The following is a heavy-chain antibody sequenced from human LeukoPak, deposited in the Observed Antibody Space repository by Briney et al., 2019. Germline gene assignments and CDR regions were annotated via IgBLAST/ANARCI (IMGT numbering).Heavy chain of an antibody. CDR2: ISGSGGST. D-gene: IGHD3-22*01. Sequence: GGSLRLSCAASGFTFSSYAMSWVRQAPGKGLEWVSAISGSGGSTYYADSVKGRFTISRDNSKNTLYLQMNSLRAEDTAVYYCAKVLDYYDSSGYYYVDSYYFDYWGQGTLVTVSS. CDR1: GFTFSSYA. V-gene: IGHV3-23*01. J-gene: IGHJ4*02. CDR3: AKVLDYYDSSGYYYVDSYYFDY.